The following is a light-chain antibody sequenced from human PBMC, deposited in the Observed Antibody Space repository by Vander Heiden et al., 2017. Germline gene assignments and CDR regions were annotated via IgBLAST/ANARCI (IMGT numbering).Light chain of an antibody. V-gene: IGKV3-20*01. CDR2: CAS. Sequence: EIVLTQSPATSSLSPGERATLSCRASQSVSSSYLAWYQQKPGQAPRLLIYCASSRVTGIPDRFCGSGSGTDFTLTISRLEPEDFAVYYCQQYGSSPGYTFGQGTKLEIK. CDR3: QQYGSSPGYT. J-gene: IGKJ2*01. CDR1: QSVSSSY.